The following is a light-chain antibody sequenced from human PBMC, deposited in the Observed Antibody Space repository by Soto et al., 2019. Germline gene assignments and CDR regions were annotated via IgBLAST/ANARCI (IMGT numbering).Light chain of an antibody. CDR3: QQYSNSPPYT. V-gene: IGKV3-20*01. Sequence: EIVLTQSPGTLSLSPGERATLSCRASQSVSSSYFAWYQQKPGQAPRLLIYGASNRATDIPDRFSGSGSGTAFTLTVSRLEPEDFAVYYCQQYSNSPPYTFGQGTKLEIK. CDR2: GAS. CDR1: QSVSSSY. J-gene: IGKJ2*01.